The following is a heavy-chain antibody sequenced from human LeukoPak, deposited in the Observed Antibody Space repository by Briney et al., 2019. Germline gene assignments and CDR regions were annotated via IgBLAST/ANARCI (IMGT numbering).Heavy chain of an antibody. CDR1: GFTFSSHW. V-gene: IGHV3-74*01. J-gene: IGHJ4*02. CDR2: IESDGSST. CDR3: AREHRGGGATVDY. D-gene: IGHD1-26*01. Sequence: GGSLRLSCAASGFTFSSHWMHWVRQAPGKGLVWVSRIESDGSSTTYADSVGGRLTISRDNAKNTLYLQMNSLRAEDTAVYYWAREHRGGGATVDYWGKGTLVTVSS.